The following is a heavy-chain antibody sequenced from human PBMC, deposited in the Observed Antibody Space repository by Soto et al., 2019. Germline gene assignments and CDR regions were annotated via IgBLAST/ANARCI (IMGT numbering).Heavy chain of an antibody. CDR3: ATMAGTYPY. Sequence: GGSLRLSCAASGFTFSSYAMSWVRQAPGKGLVWVSRIDPDGSDTTYADSVKGRFTISRDNAKNIVYLQMSSLRAEDTALYYCATMAGTYPYWGQGTLVTVSS. J-gene: IGHJ4*02. CDR2: IDPDGSDT. CDR1: GFTFSSYA. D-gene: IGHD1-26*01. V-gene: IGHV3-74*01.